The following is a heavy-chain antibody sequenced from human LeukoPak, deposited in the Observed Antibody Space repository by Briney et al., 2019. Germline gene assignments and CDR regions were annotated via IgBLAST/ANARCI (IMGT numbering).Heavy chain of an antibody. Sequence: SVKVSCKASGGTFSSYAISWVRQAPGQGLEWMGGIIPIFGTANYAQKFQGRVTITTDESTSTAYMELSSLRSEDTAVYYCARHYDFWSGYSPVGYFDYWGQGTLVTVSS. CDR1: GGTFSSYA. CDR3: ARHYDFWSGYSPVGYFDY. CDR2: IIPIFGTA. V-gene: IGHV1-69*05. D-gene: IGHD3-3*01. J-gene: IGHJ4*02.